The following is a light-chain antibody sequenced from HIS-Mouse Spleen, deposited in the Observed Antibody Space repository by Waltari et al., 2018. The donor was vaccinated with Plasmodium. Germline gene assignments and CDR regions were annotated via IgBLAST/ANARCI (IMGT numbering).Light chain of an antibody. J-gene: IGLJ6*01. CDR1: ALPKKY. Sequence: SYELTQPPSVSVSPGQTARITCSGDALPKKYAYWYPQKSGQAPVLVIYEDSKRPSGIPERFSGPSSGTMATLTISGAQVEDEADYYCYSTDSSGNHSVFGSGTKVTVL. CDR3: YSTDSSGNHSV. V-gene: IGLV3-10*01. CDR2: EDS.